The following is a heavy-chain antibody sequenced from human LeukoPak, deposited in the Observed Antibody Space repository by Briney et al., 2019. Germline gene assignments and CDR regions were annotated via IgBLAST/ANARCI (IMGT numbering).Heavy chain of an antibody. V-gene: IGHV4-39*01. D-gene: IGHD6-13*01. CDR2: IYYSGST. Sequence: SETLSLTCTVSGGSISRNGYYWGWIRQPPGRGLEWIGSIYYSGSTYYNPSLKSRVTISVDTSKNQFSLKLSSVTAADTTVYYCARGRWVLGVAAAGTDFDYWGQGTLVTVSS. CDR3: ARGRWVLGVAAAGTDFDY. J-gene: IGHJ4*02. CDR1: GGSISRNGYY.